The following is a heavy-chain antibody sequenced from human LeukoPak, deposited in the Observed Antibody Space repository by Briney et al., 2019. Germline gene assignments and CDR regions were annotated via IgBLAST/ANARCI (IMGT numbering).Heavy chain of an antibody. D-gene: IGHD1-1*01. J-gene: IGHJ3*02. CDR1: GFTFSNYG. V-gene: IGHV3-23*01. Sequence: GGSLRLSCAASGFTFSNYGMHWVRQAPGKGLDWVSGISGSDGTTYYADSVKGLFTISRDNSKSTLYLQMNSLGAEDTAVYYCARAGTVGTTSPLRAFDIWGQGTMVTVSS. CDR2: ISGSDGTT. CDR3: ARAGTVGTTSPLRAFDI.